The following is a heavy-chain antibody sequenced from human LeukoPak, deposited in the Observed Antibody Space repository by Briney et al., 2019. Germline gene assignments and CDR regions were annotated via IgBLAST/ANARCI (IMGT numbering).Heavy chain of an antibody. CDR2: INPSGGST. Sequence: ASVKVSCKASGYTFTSYYMHWVRQAPGQGLEWMGIINPSGGSTGYAQKFQGRVTMTRDTSTSTVYMELSSLRSEDTAVYYCARDRGGQAAADYYFDYWGQGTLVTVSS. V-gene: IGHV1-46*01. D-gene: IGHD6-13*01. CDR3: ARDRGGQAAADYYFDY. J-gene: IGHJ4*02. CDR1: GYTFTSYY.